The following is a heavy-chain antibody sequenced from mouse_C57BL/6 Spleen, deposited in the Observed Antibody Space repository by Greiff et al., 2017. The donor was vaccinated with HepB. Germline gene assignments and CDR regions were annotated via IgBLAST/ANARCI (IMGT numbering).Heavy chain of an antibody. CDR3: ASEGSVYYGNYVWYFDV. Sequence: EVQGVESVAELVRPGASVKLSCTASGFNIKNTYMHWVKQRPEQGLEWIGRIDPANGNTKYAPKFQGKATITADTSSNTAYLQLSSLTSEDTAIYYCASEGSVYYGNYVWYFDVWGTGTTVTVSS. CDR2: IDPANGNT. CDR1: GFNIKNTY. J-gene: IGHJ1*03. D-gene: IGHD2-1*01. V-gene: IGHV14-3*01.